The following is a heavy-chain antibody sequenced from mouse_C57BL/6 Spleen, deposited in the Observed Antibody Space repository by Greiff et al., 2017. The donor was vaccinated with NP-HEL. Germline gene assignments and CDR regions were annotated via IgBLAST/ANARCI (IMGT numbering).Heavy chain of an antibody. J-gene: IGHJ2*01. CDR3: ARESNYYGSSLYYCDY. D-gene: IGHD1-1*01. CDR2: ISYDGSN. Sequence: EVQLQESGPGLVKPSQSLSLTCSVTGYSITSGYYWNWIRQFPGNKLEWMGYISYDGSNNYNPSLKNRISITRDTSKNQFFLKLNSVTTEDTATYYCARESNYYGSSLYYCDYWGQSTTLTVSS. V-gene: IGHV3-6*01. CDR1: GYSITSGYY.